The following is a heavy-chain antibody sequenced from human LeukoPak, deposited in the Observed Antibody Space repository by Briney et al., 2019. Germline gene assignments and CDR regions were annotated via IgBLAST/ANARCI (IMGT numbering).Heavy chain of an antibody. CDR2: IYYSGST. D-gene: IGHD3-10*01. CDR1: GGSISSYY. J-gene: IGHJ4*02. Sequence: AETLSLTCTVSGGSISSYYWSWIRQPPGKGLEWIGHIYYSGSTNYNPSLKSRVTITVDTSKNQFSLKLSSVTAADTAVYYCAALYYYGSGSYEAVFDYWGQGTLVTVSS. CDR3: AALYYYGSGSYEAVFDY. V-gene: IGHV4-59*01.